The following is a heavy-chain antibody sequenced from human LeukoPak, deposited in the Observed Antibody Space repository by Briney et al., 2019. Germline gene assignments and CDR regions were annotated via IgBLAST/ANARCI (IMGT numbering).Heavy chain of an antibody. CDR3: ARDRLDTPMVTPFDY. D-gene: IGHD5-18*01. CDR1: GGSISSYY. Sequence: SETLSLTCTVSGGSISSYYWSWIRQPAGKGLEWIGRIYTSGSTNYNPSLKSRVTMSVDTSKNQFSLKLSSVTAADTAVYYCARDRLDTPMVTPFDYWGQGTLVTVSS. V-gene: IGHV4-4*07. J-gene: IGHJ4*02. CDR2: IYTSGST.